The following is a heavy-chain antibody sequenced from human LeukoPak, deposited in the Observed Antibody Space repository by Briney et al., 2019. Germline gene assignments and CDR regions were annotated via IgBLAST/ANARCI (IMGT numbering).Heavy chain of an antibody. CDR2: IHYDGSNT. D-gene: IGHD6-19*01. CDR1: GFTFSSYV. J-gene: IGHJ4*02. CDR3: ATVAGTSHY. V-gene: IGHV3-30*02. Sequence: PGGSLRLSCTASGFTFSSYVMHWVRQAPGKGLEWVAFIHYDGSNTHYIDSVQGRFTISRDNSRNTLYLQMNSLRPEDTAVYYCATVAGTSHYWGQGTLVTVSS.